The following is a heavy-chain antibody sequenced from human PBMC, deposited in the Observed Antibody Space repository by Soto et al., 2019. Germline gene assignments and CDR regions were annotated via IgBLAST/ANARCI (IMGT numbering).Heavy chain of an antibody. D-gene: IGHD3-22*01. J-gene: IGHJ4*02. CDR2: ISYDGSNK. V-gene: IGHV3-30*18. Sequence: GGSLRLSCAASGFTFSSYGMHWVRQAPGKGLEWVAVISYDGSNKYYADSVKGRFTISRDNSKNTLYLQMNRLRAEDTAVYYCAKGNYDSSGYYYPDFDYWGQGTLVTVSS. CDR3: AKGNYDSSGYYYPDFDY. CDR1: GFTFSSYG.